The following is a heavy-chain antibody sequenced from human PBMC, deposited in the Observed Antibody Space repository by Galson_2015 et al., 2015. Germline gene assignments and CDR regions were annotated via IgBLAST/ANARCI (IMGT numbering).Heavy chain of an antibody. Sequence: TLSLTCTVSGGSISSGDYYWSWIRQPPGKGLEWIGYIYYSGSTYYNPSLKSRVTISVDTSKNQFSLKLSSVTAADTAVYYCARRPSSLPPLRGGRYFDLWGRGTLVTVSS. D-gene: IGHD1-14*01. J-gene: IGHJ2*01. CDR3: ARRPSSLPPLRGGRYFDL. CDR1: GGSISSGDYY. CDR2: IYYSGST. V-gene: IGHV4-30-4*01.